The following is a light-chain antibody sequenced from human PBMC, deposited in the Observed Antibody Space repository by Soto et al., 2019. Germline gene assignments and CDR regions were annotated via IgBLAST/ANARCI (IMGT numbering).Light chain of an antibody. J-gene: IGLJ3*02. CDR3: QTWGTGIRV. CDR2: LNSDGSH. Sequence: LGASVKLTCTLSSGHSSYAIAWHQQQPEKGPRYLMKLNSDGSHSKGDGIPDRFSGSSSGAERYLTISSLQSEDEADYYCQTWGTGIRVFGGGTKLTVL. V-gene: IGLV4-69*01. CDR1: SGHSSYA.